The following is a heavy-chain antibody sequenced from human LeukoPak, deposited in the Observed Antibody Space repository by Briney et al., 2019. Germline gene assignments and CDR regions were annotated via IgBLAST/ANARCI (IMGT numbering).Heavy chain of an antibody. CDR3: ARVPDRWYYYGMDV. CDR1: GGAVSSGNYY. V-gene: IGHV4-61*01. J-gene: IGHJ6*02. Sequence: SETLSLTCTVSGGAVSSGNYYWSWIRQPPGKGLEWIGYIYYSGSTNYNPSLKSRVTISVDTSKNQFSLKLSSVTAADTAVYYCARVPDRWYYYGMDVWGQGTTVTVSS. D-gene: IGHD4-23*01. CDR2: IYYSGST.